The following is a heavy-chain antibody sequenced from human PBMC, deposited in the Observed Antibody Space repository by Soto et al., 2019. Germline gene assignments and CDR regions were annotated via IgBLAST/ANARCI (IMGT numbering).Heavy chain of an antibody. D-gene: IGHD1-1*01. CDR3: TTTTAYYYYGMDV. J-gene: IGHJ6*02. CDR2: IKSKTDGGTT. V-gene: IGHV3-15*07. CDR1: GFTFSNAW. Sequence: EVQLVESGGGLVQPGGSLRLSCAASGFTFSNAWMNWVRQAPGKGLEWVGRIKSKTDGGTTDYAAPVKGRFTISRDDSKNTLYLQMNSLKTEDTAVYYCTTTTAYYYYGMDVWGQGTTVTVSS.